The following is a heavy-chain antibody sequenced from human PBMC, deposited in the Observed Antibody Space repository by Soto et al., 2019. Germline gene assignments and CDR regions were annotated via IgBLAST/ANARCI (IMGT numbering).Heavy chain of an antibody. V-gene: IGHV1-69*06. CDR2: IIPIFGTA. J-gene: IGHJ6*02. Sequence: QVQLVQSGAEVKKPGSSVKVSCKASGGTFSSYAISWVRQAPGQGLEWMGGIIPIFGTANYAQQCQGRVTITADKSTRTAYMELRSRRSEDTAVYYCAGDRGGNWNPNPYYYYGMDVWGQGTTVTVSS. D-gene: IGHD1-1*01. CDR1: GGTFSSYA. CDR3: AGDRGGNWNPNPYYYYGMDV.